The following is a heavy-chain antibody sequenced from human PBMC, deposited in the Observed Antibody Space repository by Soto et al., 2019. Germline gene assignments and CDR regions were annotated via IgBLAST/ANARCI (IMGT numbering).Heavy chain of an antibody. Sequence: ASVNGSCKAAGDTFTSYDINWVRQATGQGLEWMGWMNPNSGNTGYAQKFQGRVTMTRNTSISTAYMELSSLRSEDTAVYYWARVAIVMLPQGTDYSGMDVWG. V-gene: IGHV1-8*01. D-gene: IGHD3-22*01. J-gene: IGHJ6*02. CDR1: GDTFTSYD. CDR2: MNPNSGNT. CDR3: ARVAIVMLPQGTDYSGMDV.